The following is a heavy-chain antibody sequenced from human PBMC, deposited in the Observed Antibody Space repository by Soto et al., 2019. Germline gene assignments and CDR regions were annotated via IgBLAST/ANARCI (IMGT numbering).Heavy chain of an antibody. CDR2: ISYDGSNK. V-gene: IGHV3-30*18. CDR3: AKDGYDSSGLLGYFDY. D-gene: IGHD3-22*01. J-gene: IGHJ4*02. CDR1: GFTFSSYG. Sequence: PGGSLRLSCAASGFTFSSYGMHWVRQAPGKGLEWVAVISYDGSNKYYADSVKGRFTISRDNSKNTLYLQMNSLRAEDTAVYYCAKDGYDSSGLLGYFDYWGQGTLVTVSS.